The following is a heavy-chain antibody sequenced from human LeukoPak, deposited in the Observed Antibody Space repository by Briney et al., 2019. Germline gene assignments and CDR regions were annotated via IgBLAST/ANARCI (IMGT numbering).Heavy chain of an antibody. CDR2: ISGSGGST. Sequence: GGSLRLSCAASGFTFNNYAMNWVRQAPGKGLEWVSGISGSGGSTYYADSVKGRLTISRDNSKNTLYLQMNSLRAEDTAVYYCARAYSSSWNNWFDPWGQGTLVTVSS. V-gene: IGHV3-23*01. CDR1: GFTFNNYA. D-gene: IGHD6-13*01. J-gene: IGHJ5*02. CDR3: ARAYSSSWNNWFDP.